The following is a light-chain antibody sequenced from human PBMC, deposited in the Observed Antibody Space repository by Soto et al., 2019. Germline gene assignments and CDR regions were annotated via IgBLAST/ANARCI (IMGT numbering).Light chain of an antibody. CDR2: GAS. V-gene: IGKV3-15*01. CDR1: QSVSSN. CDR3: QQYNNWPS. Sequence: EIVMTQSPATLSVSPGERATLSCKASQSVSSNLAWYQQKPGQAPRLLIYGASTRATGIPARFSGRGSGTEFTLTISSLQSEDFAGYYCQQYNNWPSFGHGTKVEIK. J-gene: IGKJ1*01.